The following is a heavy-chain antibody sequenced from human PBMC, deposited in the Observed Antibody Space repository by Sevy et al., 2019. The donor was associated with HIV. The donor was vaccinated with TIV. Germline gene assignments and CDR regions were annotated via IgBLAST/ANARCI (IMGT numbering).Heavy chain of an antibody. CDR2: INPSGGGK. Sequence: ASVKVSCKASGYTFTSYYIHWVRQAPGQGLECMGIINPSGGGKNYAQKFQGRVTFTRETSTSTVYMGVSSLRAGDTAVYYCARVESCGGDCYYSDYWGKGTQVPVS. V-gene: IGHV1-46*01. CDR1: GYTFTSYY. J-gene: IGHJ4*02. D-gene: IGHD2-21*02. CDR3: ARVESCGGDCYYSDY.